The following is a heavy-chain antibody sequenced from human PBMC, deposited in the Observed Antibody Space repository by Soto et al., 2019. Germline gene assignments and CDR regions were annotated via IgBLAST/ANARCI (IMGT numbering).Heavy chain of an antibody. V-gene: IGHV1-8*01. CDR1: GYTFTSYD. CDR2: MNPNSGNT. D-gene: IGHD3-16*02. J-gene: IGHJ3*02. Sequence: QVQLVQSGAEVKKPGASVKVSCKASGYTFTSYDINWVRQATGQGLEWMGRMNPNSGNTGYAQKFQGRVTMTRNTSISRAYMELSILRSEDTAVYYCASVYYDYIWGSYQHDAFDIWGQGTMVTVSS. CDR3: ASVYYDYIWGSYQHDAFDI.